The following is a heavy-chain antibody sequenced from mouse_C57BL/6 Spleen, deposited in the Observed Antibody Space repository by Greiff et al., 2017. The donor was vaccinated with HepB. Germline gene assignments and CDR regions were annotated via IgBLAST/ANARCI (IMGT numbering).Heavy chain of an antibody. CDR1: GYTFTDYE. CDR3: TREELG. CDR2: IDPETGGT. Sequence: QVHVKQSGAELVRPGASVTLSCKASGYTFTDYEMHWVKQTPVHGLEWIGAIDPETGGTAYNQKFKGKAILTADKSSSTAYMELRSLTSEDSAVYYCTREELGWGQGTTLTVSS. V-gene: IGHV1-15*01. D-gene: IGHD4-1*01. J-gene: IGHJ2*01.